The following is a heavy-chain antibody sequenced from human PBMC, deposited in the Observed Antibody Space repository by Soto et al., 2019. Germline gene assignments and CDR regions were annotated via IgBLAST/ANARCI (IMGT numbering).Heavy chain of an antibody. Sequence: ASVKVSCKASGYTFTSYGISWVRQAPGQGLEWMGWISAYNGNTNYAQKLQGRVTMTTDTSTSTAYMELRSLRSDDTAVYYCARDNYYDSSGYHDYWGQGTLVTVSS. V-gene: IGHV1-18*04. D-gene: IGHD3-22*01. CDR1: GYTFTSYG. J-gene: IGHJ4*02. CDR2: ISAYNGNT. CDR3: ARDNYYDSSGYHDY.